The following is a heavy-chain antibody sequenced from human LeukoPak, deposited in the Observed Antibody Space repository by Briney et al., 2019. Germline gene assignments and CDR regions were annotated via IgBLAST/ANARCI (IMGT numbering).Heavy chain of an antibody. CDR3: ARGEPYYYDSSGYGSD. Sequence: SETLSLTCTVSGGSISDYSWSWVRQPPGKGLEWIGCIYSSGRTNYTPSLKSRVTISIDTSKSQFSLRLNSVTAADTAVYYCARGEPYYYDSSGYGSDWGQGTLVTVSS. CDR1: GGSISDYS. V-gene: IGHV4-59*01. D-gene: IGHD3-22*01. J-gene: IGHJ4*02. CDR2: IYSSGRT.